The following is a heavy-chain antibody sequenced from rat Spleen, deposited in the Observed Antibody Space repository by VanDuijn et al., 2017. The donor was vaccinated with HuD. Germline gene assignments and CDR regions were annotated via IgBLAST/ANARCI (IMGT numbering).Heavy chain of an antibody. Sequence: EVQLVESDGGLVQPGRSLKLSCAVSGFTFGDYYMAWVPQAPTKGLERVTTISVCGGSTYYRDPIKGRFTLSRENSKSTLYLQMDSLRSEDTATYYCAAAGTRVSRFAYWGQGTLVTVSS. CDR1: GFTFGDYY. D-gene: IGHD1-4*01. V-gene: IGHV5-20*01. CDR3: AAAGTRVSRFAY. J-gene: IGHJ3*01. CDR2: ISVCGGST.